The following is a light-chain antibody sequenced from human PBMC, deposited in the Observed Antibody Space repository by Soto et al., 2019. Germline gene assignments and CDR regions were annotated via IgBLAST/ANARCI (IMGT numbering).Light chain of an antibody. V-gene: IGLV2-23*02. J-gene: IGLJ2*01. CDR3: CSYAGSSSPVV. Sequence: QSVLTQPASVSGSPGQSITISCTGTSSDVGSYNIVSWYQQHPGKAPKLMIYEVSKRPSGVSNRFSGSKSGNTASLTISGLQAEDEADYYCCSYAGSSSPVVFGGGTKLTVL. CDR1: SSDVGSYNI. CDR2: EVS.